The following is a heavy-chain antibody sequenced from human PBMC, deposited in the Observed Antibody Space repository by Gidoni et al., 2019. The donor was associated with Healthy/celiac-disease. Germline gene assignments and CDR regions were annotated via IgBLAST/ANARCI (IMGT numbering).Heavy chain of an antibody. D-gene: IGHD3-9*01. CDR2: MNPNSGNT. Sequence: QVQLVQSGAEVKKPGASVQVSCKASGYTFTSYDINWVRQATGQGLEWMGWMNPNSGNTGYAQKFQGRVTMTRNTSISTAYMELSSLRSEDTAVYYCARDYDILTGYYYYYYGMDVWGQGTTVTVSS. J-gene: IGHJ6*02. CDR3: ARDYDILTGYYYYYYGMDV. CDR1: GYTFTSYD. V-gene: IGHV1-8*01.